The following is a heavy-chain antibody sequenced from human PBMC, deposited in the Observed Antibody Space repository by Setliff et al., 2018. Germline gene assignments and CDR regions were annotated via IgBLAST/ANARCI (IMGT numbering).Heavy chain of an antibody. D-gene: IGHD3-3*01. CDR2: IKEDGSEK. Sequence: GGSLRLSCAASRFTFSNYWMSWVRQAPGKGLEWVANIKEDGSEKYYVDSVKGRFTISRDNAKNSLDLQMDSLRAEDTAVYYCARDSSDWYFDLWGRGTLVTVSS. CDR3: ARDSSDWYFDL. CDR1: RFTFSNYW. V-gene: IGHV3-7*01. J-gene: IGHJ2*01.